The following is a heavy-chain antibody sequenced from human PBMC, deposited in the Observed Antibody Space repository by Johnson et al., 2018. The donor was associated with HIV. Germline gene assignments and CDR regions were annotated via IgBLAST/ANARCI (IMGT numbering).Heavy chain of an antibody. D-gene: IGHD3-10*01. CDR1: GFTFSSYG. CDR3: ARSGYGSGSTHDAFDI. Sequence: VQLVESGGGLVKPGGSLRLSCAASGFTFSSYGMHWVRQAPGKGLEWVAFIRYDGSNKYYADSVKGRFTISRDNSKNTLYLQMNSLRAEDTAVYYCARSGYGSGSTHDAFDIWGQGTMVTVSS. J-gene: IGHJ3*02. V-gene: IGHV3-30*02. CDR2: IRYDGSNK.